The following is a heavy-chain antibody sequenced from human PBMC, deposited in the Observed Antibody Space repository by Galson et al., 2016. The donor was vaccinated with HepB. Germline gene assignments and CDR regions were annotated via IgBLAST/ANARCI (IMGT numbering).Heavy chain of an antibody. V-gene: IGHV1-2*02. CDR3: ARDPKWNDVLPFDY. CDR2: INPNNGAT. Sequence: SVKVSCKASGFTFTGYYIHWVRQAPGQGLEWMGWINPNNGATTYAQNFQGRVTMSRDTSVDTAYMELGRMRSDDTALYYCARDPKWNDVLPFDYWGQGTLVVVSS. CDR1: GFTFTGYY. J-gene: IGHJ4*02. D-gene: IGHD1-1*01.